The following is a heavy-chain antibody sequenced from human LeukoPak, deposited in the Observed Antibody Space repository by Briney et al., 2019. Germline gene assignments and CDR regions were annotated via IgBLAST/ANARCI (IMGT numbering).Heavy chain of an antibody. CDR1: GFTFSSYS. J-gene: IGHJ4*02. V-gene: IGHV3-21*01. CDR3: ARVLSAATSARAQGPLGYFDY. D-gene: IGHD6-25*01. CDR2: ISSSSSYI. Sequence: GGSLRLSCAASGFTFSSYSMNWVRQAPGKGLEWVSSISSSSSYIYYADSVKGRFTISRDNAKNSLYLQMNSLRAEDTALYYCARVLSAATSARAQGPLGYFDYWGQGTLVTVSS.